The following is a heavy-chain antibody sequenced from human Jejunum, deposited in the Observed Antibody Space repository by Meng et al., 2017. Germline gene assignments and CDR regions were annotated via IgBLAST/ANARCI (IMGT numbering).Heavy chain of an antibody. CDR2: TRNKAKSYTT. Sequence: GESLKISCAVLGLTFSDHYMDWVRQAPGKGLEWVGRTRNKAKSYTTEYAASVKGRFTIARDDSQNSLYLQMNSLETEDTAVYYCSSAKASGRFSYIALCGRGTLVTVSS. D-gene: IGHD1-26*01. CDR3: SSAKASGRFSYIAL. CDR1: GLTFSDHY. V-gene: IGHV3-72*01. J-gene: IGHJ2*01.